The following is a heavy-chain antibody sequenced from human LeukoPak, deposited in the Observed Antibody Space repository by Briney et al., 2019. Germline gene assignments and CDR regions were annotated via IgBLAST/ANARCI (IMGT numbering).Heavy chain of an antibody. CDR2: ISPAESDT. Sequence: GESLKISCKGSGYSFTRYWIGGGHQMPGKGLGWVWIISPAESDTRYSPSFQGEVTISAAKPISTAYLQWSSLKAPDTAMYYCARLWDYYGSGSYSRGCDYWGQGTLVTVSS. CDR3: ARLWDYYGSGSYSRGCDY. J-gene: IGHJ4*02. CDR1: GYSFTRYW. D-gene: IGHD3-10*01. V-gene: IGHV5-51*07.